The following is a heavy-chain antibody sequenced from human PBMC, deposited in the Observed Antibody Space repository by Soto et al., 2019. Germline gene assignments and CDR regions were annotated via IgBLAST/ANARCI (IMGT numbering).Heavy chain of an antibody. Sequence: SVKVSCKASGVTFGSHGIAWVRQAPVRGLEWMGGFIAMLGTPTYAKKVQGRATITADESMTSSYLELRSLRSEDTAVYFCARGAMANFDYWGQGTVVTVSS. CDR2: FIAMLGTP. CDR1: GVTFGSHG. D-gene: IGHD5-18*01. J-gene: IGHJ4*02. CDR3: ARGAMANFDY. V-gene: IGHV1-69*13.